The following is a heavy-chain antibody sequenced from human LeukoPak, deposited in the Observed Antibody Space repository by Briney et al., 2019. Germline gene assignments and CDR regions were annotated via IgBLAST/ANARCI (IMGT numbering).Heavy chain of an antibody. CDR3: AKEGRSLQTY. CDR1: GLMFSSNW. CDR2: IKEGGTET. J-gene: IGHJ4*02. V-gene: IGHV3-7*03. D-gene: IGHD5-24*01. Sequence: PGGSLRLSCAASGLMFSSNWMSWVRLAPGKGLEWVANIKEGGTETYYVDSVKGRFTISRDNAKNSLYLQMNSLRVEDTAVYYCAKEGRSLQTYWGQGTLVTVSS.